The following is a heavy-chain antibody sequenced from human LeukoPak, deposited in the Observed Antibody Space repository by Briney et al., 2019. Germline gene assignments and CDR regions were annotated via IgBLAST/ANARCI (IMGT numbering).Heavy chain of an antibody. Sequence: ASVKVSCKASGYTFTGYYMHWVRQAPGQGLEWMGWINPNSGGTNYAQKFQGRVTMTRDTSISTAYMELSRLRSDDTAVCYCARVIAAINWFDPWGQGTLVTVSS. CDR3: ARVIAAINWFDP. CDR2: INPNSGGT. CDR1: GYTFTGYY. J-gene: IGHJ5*02. D-gene: IGHD6-13*01. V-gene: IGHV1-2*02.